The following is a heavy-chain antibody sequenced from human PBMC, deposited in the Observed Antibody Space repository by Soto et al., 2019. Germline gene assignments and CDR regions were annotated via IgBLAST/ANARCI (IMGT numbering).Heavy chain of an antibody. V-gene: IGHV3-23*01. CDR1: GFTFSNSA. D-gene: IGHD2-21*02. Sequence: AGGSLRLSCAASGFTFSNSAMSWVRQVPGKGLEWAAGISSGGGHTNYADSVKGRFTISRDNFKDTLYLQMNRLRAEDTALYYCAKVQEFCGYNCYTVDSWGQGALVTVSS. J-gene: IGHJ4*02. CDR2: ISSGGGHT. CDR3: AKVQEFCGYNCYTVDS.